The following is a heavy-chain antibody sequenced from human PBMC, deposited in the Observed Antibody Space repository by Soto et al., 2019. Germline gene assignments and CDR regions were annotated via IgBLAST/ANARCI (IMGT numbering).Heavy chain of an antibody. V-gene: IGHV1-18*01. CDR3: ARGTLPTHYYF. Sequence: AXVRFSCKGSGYTIRSYGISWVRQAPGQGLEWMGWISAYNGNTNYAQKLQGRVTMTSDTSTSTAYMELRSLRSDDTAVYYCARGTLPTHYYFWGQGTLVTVSS. CDR1: GYTIRSYG. D-gene: IGHD3-10*01. CDR2: ISAYNGNT. J-gene: IGHJ4*02.